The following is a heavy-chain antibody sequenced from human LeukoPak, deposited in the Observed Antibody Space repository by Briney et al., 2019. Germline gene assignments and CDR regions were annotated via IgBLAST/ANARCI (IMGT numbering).Heavy chain of an antibody. V-gene: IGHV1-46*01. CDR1: GYAFTSYF. D-gene: IGHD2-2*01. J-gene: IGHJ4*02. Sequence: GASVKVSCTASGYAFTSYFVHWVRQAPGQGLEWMGMIHPSGGSTTYAQKFQGRVTLTRDTSTSTVYIDLSSLGSEDTAVYYCARGGSRSPSPGDYWGQGTLVTVSS. CDR2: IHPSGGST. CDR3: ARGGSRSPSPGDY.